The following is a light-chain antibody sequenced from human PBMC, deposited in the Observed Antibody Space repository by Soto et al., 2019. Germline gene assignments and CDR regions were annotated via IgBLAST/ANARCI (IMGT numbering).Light chain of an antibody. CDR3: QQRSNWPLT. CDR1: QSVSSY. CDR2: DAS. V-gene: IGKV3-11*01. Sequence: EIVLTQSPAPLSLSPGERATLSCRASQSVSSYLAWYQQKPGQAPRLLIYDASNRATGIPARFSGSGSGTDFTLTISSLEPEDFAVYYCQQRSNWPLTFGGGTQVEIK. J-gene: IGKJ4*01.